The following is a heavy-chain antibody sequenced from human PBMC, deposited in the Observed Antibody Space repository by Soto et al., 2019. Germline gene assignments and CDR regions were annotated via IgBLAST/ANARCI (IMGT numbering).Heavy chain of an antibody. CDR3: ARLSSSGWIGRGYFDY. CDR2: IYSSGST. V-gene: IGHV4-39*02. J-gene: IGHJ4*02. CDR1: GGSVSSTTYY. D-gene: IGHD6-19*01. Sequence: LTCTVSGGSVSSTTYYWGWIRQSPGKGLEWIGNIYSSGSTYYNPSLKRRLTISVDTSKSLFSLKMTSVTAADTAVYYCARLSSSGWIGRGYFDYWGQGVLVTVSS.